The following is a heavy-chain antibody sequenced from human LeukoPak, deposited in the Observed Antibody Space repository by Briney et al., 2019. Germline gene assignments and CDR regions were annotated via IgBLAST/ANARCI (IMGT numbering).Heavy chain of an antibody. V-gene: IGHV4-61*08. D-gene: IGHD1-7*01. CDR3: ASNTGTVFDY. Sequence: SETLSLTCAVSGGSISRGGYSWSWIRQPPGKGLEWIGYFYYSGSTEYNPSLRSRVTISLEMSKHQFSLNLTSVTAADTAVYYCASNTGTVFDYWGQGALVTVSS. CDR1: GGSISRGGYS. J-gene: IGHJ4*02. CDR2: FYYSGST.